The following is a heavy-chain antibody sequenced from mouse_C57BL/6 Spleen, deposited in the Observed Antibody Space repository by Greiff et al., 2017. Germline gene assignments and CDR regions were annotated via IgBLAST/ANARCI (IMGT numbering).Heavy chain of an antibody. CDR1: GFTFSDYG. J-gene: IGHJ2*01. CDR2: ISSGSSTI. Sequence: EVKLVESGGGLVKPGGSLKLSCAASGFTFSDYGMHWVRQAPEKGLEWVAYISSGSSTIYYADTVKGRFTISRDNAKNTLFLQMTSLRSEETAMYYCARKGKVYYFDYWGQGTTLTVSS. D-gene: IGHD1-3*01. V-gene: IGHV5-17*01. CDR3: ARKGKVYYFDY.